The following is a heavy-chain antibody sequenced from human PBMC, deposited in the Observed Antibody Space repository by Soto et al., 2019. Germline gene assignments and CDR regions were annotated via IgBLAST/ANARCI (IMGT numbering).Heavy chain of an antibody. D-gene: IGHD1-7*01. Sequence: SVKISCKASGGTFSSYAISWVRQAPGQGLEWMGGIIPIFGTANYAQKFQGRVTITADESTSTAYMELSSLRSEDTAVYYCASVKHGTVSLPLLDPWGQATLVAVSS. J-gene: IGHJ5*02. CDR1: GGTFSSYA. V-gene: IGHV1-69*13. CDR2: IIPIFGTA. CDR3: ASVKHGTVSLPLLDP.